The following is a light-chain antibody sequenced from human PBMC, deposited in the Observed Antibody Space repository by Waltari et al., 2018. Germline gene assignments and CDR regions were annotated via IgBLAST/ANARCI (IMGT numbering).Light chain of an antibody. J-gene: IGLJ1*01. CDR1: SSDVGGYDF. V-gene: IGLV2-14*01. CDR2: EAS. Sequence: ALTQPASVSGSPGQSXTISCTGTSSDVGGYDFVSWYQQHPGKAPKLIIYEASNRPSGXSHRFFGXKSGXTASLTISGLQAEDEAXXYCSSYTSGSIVVFGXGAXVTVL. CDR3: SSYTSGSIVV.